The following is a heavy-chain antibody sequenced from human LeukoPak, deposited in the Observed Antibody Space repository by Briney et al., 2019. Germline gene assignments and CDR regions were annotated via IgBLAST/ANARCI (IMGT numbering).Heavy chain of an antibody. CDR3: ARGGSGYDSFYYYGMDV. CDR2: IYDSGST. CDR1: GDSIGNYY. V-gene: IGHV4-59*01. J-gene: IGHJ6*02. Sequence: SETLSLTCSVSGDSIGNYYWSWIRQPPGKGLEWIGYIYDSGSTNYNPSLKSRVTISVDTSKNQFSLKLSSVTAADTAVYYCARGGSGYDSFYYYGMDVWGQGTTVTVSS. D-gene: IGHD5-12*01.